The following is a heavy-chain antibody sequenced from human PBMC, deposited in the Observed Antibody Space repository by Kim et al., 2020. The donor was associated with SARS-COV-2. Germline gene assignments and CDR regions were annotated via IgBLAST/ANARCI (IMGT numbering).Heavy chain of an antibody. D-gene: IGHD1-1*01. V-gene: IGHV4-31*02. J-gene: IGHJ4*02. Sequence: YYSGSTSYHPSLKSRVTIPVDTSKNQFSLKLSSVTAADTAVYYCARTTQKWGQGTLVTVSS. CDR3: ARTTQK. CDR2: YYSGST.